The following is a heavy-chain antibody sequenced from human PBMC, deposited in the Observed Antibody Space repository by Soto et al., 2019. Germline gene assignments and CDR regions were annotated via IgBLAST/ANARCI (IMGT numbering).Heavy chain of an antibody. V-gene: IGHV3-30*03. CDR3: ARGDYYDTSGPFSDAFDV. D-gene: IGHD3-22*01. J-gene: IGHJ3*01. Sequence: GGSLRLSCAASGFTFSSYGMHWVRQAPGKGLEWVEVISYDGSYKYYADSVKGRFTISRDNSKNMLYLQMNSLRAEDTAVYYCARGDYYDTSGPFSDAFDVWGQGTMVTVSS. CDR2: ISYDGSYK. CDR1: GFTFSSYG.